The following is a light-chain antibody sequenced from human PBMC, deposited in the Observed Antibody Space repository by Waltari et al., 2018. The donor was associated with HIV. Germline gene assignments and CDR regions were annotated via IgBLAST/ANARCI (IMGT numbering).Light chain of an antibody. CDR3: QVWDSTSDHRV. CDR2: YDS. J-gene: IGLJ3*02. Sequence: SYVLTQPPSVSVAPGKTATITCGGNSIGEKSVHWYQQQPGQAPVVVIYYDSDRPSAIPARFSGSNSGNTATLTISRGEAEDEAAYYCQVWDSTSDHRVFGGGTKLTVL. CDR1: SIGEKS. V-gene: IGLV3-21*04.